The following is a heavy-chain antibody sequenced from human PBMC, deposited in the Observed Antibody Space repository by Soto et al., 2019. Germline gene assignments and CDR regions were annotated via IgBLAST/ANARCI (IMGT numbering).Heavy chain of an antibody. CDR3: AKDQEYFDSSSYFDY. Sequence: VGSLRLSCAASGFTFSSYAMSWVRQAPGKGLEWVSSISGSGGSTYNADSVKGRFTISRDNSKNTLYLQMNSLRAEDTAVYYCAKDQEYFDSSSYFDYWGQGILVTVSS. CDR2: ISGSGGST. D-gene: IGHD3-22*01. J-gene: IGHJ4*02. CDR1: GFTFSSYA. V-gene: IGHV3-23*01.